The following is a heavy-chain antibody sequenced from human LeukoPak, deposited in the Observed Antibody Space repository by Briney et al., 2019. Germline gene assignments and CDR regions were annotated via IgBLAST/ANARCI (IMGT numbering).Heavy chain of an antibody. CDR2: IIPILGIA. Sequence: SVKVSCKASGGTFSSYTISWVRQASGQGLEWMGRIIPILGIANYAQKFQGRVTITADKSTSTAYMELSSLRSEDTAVYYCARFRETTVAPDAFDIWGQGSMVTVSS. D-gene: IGHD4-11*01. J-gene: IGHJ3*02. CDR3: ARFRETTVAPDAFDI. V-gene: IGHV1-69*02. CDR1: GGTFSSYT.